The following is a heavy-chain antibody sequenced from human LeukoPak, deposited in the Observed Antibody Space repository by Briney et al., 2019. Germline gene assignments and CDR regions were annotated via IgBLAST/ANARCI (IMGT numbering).Heavy chain of an antibody. Sequence: GGSLRLSCAASGFTFSNYGMTWVRQAPGTGLEWVSAITGSGGSTYYADSVKGRFTISRDNSKNTLYLQMNSLRAEDTAVYYCAKVLIFIPVACYFDYWGQGTLVTVSS. J-gene: IGHJ4*02. CDR1: GFTFSNYG. D-gene: IGHD6-19*01. V-gene: IGHV3-23*01. CDR3: AKVLIFIPVACYFDY. CDR2: ITGSGGST.